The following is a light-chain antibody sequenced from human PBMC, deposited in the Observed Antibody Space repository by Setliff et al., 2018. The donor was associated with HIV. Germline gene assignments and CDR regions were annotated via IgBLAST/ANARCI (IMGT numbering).Light chain of an antibody. V-gene: IGLV2-18*02. J-gene: IGLJ1*01. CDR2: EVS. CDR1: SSDMNHYSR. Sequence: QSVLAQPPSVSGSPGQSVIISCTGSSSDMNHYSRVAWYQQPPGTAPKLIIYEVSHRPSGVPDRFSGSKTGNTASLTISGLQAEDEADYYCSSYTSTSTAYGFGTGTKSPS. CDR3: SSYTSTSTAYG.